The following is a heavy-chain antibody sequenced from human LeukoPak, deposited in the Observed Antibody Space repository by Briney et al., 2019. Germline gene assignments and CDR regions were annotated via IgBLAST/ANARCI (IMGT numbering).Heavy chain of an antibody. CDR3: ARDTFWSGYFDY. CDR2: ISSSSNYI. D-gene: IGHD3-3*01. J-gene: IGHJ4*02. Sequence: GGSLRLSCAASEFTFSSYSMNWVRQAPGKGLEWVSSISSSSNYIYYADSMKGRFTISRDNAKNSLYLQMNSLRAEDTAVYYCARDTFWSGYFDYWGQGTLVTVSS. CDR1: EFTFSSYS. V-gene: IGHV3-21*01.